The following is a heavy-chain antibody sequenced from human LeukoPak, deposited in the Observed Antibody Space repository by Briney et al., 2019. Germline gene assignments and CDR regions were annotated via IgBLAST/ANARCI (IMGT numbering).Heavy chain of an antibody. CDR3: ARDPFGYNVLYFGEPEEERDY. Sequence: SETLSLTCAVYGGSFSGYYWSWIRQPPGKGLEWIGEINHSGSTNYNPSLKSRVTISVDTSKKQFSLKLSSVTAADTAVYYCARDPFGYNVLYFGEPEEERDYWGQGTLVTVSS. CDR2: INHSGST. D-gene: IGHD3-10*01. V-gene: IGHV4-34*01. J-gene: IGHJ4*02. CDR1: GGSFSGYY.